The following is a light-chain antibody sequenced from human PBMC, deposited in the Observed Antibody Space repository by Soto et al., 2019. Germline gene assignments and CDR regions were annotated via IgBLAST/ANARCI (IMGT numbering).Light chain of an antibody. V-gene: IGKV3-20*01. CDR1: QSVSSNY. J-gene: IGKJ2*01. CDR2: GAS. CDR3: QQYGSSPFT. Sequence: EIVLTQSPGTLSLSPGERATLSCRASQSVSSNYLAWYQPKPGQAPSLLFYGASSRATGIPDRFSGSGSGTGFTLTISRLEPEDFAVYYCQQYGSSPFTFGQGTKLEIK.